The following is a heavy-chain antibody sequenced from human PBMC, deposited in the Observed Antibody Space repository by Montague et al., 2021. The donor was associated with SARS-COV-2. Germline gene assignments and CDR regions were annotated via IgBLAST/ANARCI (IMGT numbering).Heavy chain of an antibody. Sequence: SETLSLTCAVYGGSFSDYHWSWIRQPPGQGLEWIGEINHSGNTNYNPSLKSRVTISRDTSKSQFSLKLSSVTAADTAVYYCARGLTDISMIVVALLGASHYFDSWGQGTLVTVSS. D-gene: IGHD3-22*01. CDR2: INHSGNT. V-gene: IGHV4-34*01. CDR3: ARGLTDISMIVVALLGASHYFDS. J-gene: IGHJ4*02. CDR1: GGSFSDYH.